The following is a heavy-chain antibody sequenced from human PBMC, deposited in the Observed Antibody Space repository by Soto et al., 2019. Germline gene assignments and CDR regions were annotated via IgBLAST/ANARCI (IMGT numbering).Heavy chain of an antibody. V-gene: IGHV4-59*02. D-gene: IGHD6-13*01. CDR3: ARDRASSWYSELLSATKNYYGMDV. CDR1: GGSVSSYY. CDR2: IYYSGST. Sequence: SETLSLTCTGSGGSVSSYYWSWIRQPPGKGLEWIGNIYYSGSTNYNPSLKSRVTISVDTSKNQFSLKPSSVTAADTAVYYCARDRASSWYSELLSATKNYYGMDVWGQGTTVTVSS. J-gene: IGHJ6*02.